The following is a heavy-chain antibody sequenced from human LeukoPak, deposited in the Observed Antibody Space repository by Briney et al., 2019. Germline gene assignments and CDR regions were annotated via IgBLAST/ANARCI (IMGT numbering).Heavy chain of an antibody. Sequence: ASVKVSCKASGYTFTSYYMHWVRQAPGQGLEWMGIINLSGGTTYYAQKFQGRVTMTNDMSTSTVYMELSSLRSEDTAVYYCARAGYSYGYGTWLFDYWGQGTLVTVSS. V-gene: IGHV1-46*01. J-gene: IGHJ4*02. D-gene: IGHD5-18*01. CDR1: GYTFTSYY. CDR2: INLSGGTT. CDR3: ARAGYSYGYGTWLFDY.